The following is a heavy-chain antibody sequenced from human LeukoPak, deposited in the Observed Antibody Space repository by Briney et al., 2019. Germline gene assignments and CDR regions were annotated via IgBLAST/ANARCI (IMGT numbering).Heavy chain of an antibody. CDR1: GFTFSSYA. D-gene: IGHD3-22*01. CDR3: AKDRPQYYYDSSGFDAFDI. Sequence: GGSLRLSCAASGFTFSSYAMSWVRQAPGKGLEWVSAISGSGGSTYYADSVKGRFTISRDNSKNTLYLQMNSLRAEDTAVYYCAKDRPQYYYDSSGFDAFDIWGQGTTVTVSS. CDR2: ISGSGGST. J-gene: IGHJ3*02. V-gene: IGHV3-23*01.